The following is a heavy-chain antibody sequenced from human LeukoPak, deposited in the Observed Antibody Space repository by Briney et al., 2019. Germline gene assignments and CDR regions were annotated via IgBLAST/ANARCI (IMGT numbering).Heavy chain of an antibody. V-gene: IGHV4-34*01. CDR3: ARTLGSGCLN. CDR2: INHSGST. CDR1: GGSFSGYY. J-gene: IGHJ4*02. Sequence: SETLSLTCALYGGSFSGYYWSWIRQPPGKGLEWIGEINHSGSTNYNPSLKSRVTISVDTSKNQFSLKLSFVTAADTAVYYCARTLGSGCLNWGQGTLVTVSS. D-gene: IGHD5-12*01.